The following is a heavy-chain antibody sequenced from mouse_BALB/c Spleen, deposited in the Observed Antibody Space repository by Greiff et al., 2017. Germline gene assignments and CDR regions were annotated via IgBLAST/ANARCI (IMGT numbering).Heavy chain of an antibody. CDR1: GFTFSDFY. D-gene: IGHD4-1*01. CDR2: SRNKANDYTT. CDR3: ARESTGTWFAY. Sequence: EVKLVESGGGLVQPGGSLRLSCATSGFTFSDFYMEWVRQPPGKRLEWIAASRNKANDYTTEYSASVKGRFIVSRDTSQSILYLQMNALRAEDTAIYYCARESTGTWFAYWGQGTLVTVSA. J-gene: IGHJ3*01. V-gene: IGHV7-1*02.